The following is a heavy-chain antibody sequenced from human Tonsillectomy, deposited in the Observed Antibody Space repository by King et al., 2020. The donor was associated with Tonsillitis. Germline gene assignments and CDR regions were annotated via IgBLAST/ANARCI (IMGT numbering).Heavy chain of an antibody. CDR2: ISSSSSTV. CDR1: GFTFRNYN. CDR3: ARGGSLSFDY. J-gene: IGHJ4*02. Sequence: VQLVESGGGLVQPGGSLRLSCAASGFTFRNYNMNWVRQAPGKGLGWVSYISSSSSTVYYAYTVKGRFTISRDNAKNSLYLQMNSLRAEDTAVYYCARGGSLSFDYWGQGTLVTVSS. V-gene: IGHV3-48*01. D-gene: IGHD3-16*01.